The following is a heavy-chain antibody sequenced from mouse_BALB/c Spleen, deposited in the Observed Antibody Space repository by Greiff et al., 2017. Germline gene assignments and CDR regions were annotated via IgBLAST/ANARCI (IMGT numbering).Heavy chain of an antibody. D-gene: IGHD2-2*01. V-gene: IGHV10S3*01. Sequence: EADGGLVQPKGSLKLSCAASGFTFNTNAMNWVRQAPGKGLEWVARIRSKSNNYATYYADSVKDRFTISRDDSQSMLYLQMNNLKTEDTAMYYCVRSHYGYSGAMDYWGQGTSVTVSS. J-gene: IGHJ4*01. CDR2: IRSKSNNYAT. CDR1: GFTFNTNA. CDR3: VRSHYGYSGAMDY.